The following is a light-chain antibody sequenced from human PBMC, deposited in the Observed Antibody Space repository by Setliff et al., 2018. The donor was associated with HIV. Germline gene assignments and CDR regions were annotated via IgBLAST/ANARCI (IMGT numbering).Light chain of an antibody. CDR3: SSYTGRSTFV. J-gene: IGLJ1*01. Sequence: QSALTQPASVSGSPGQSITLSCTGTSSDVGSYNFVSWYQQHPGRAPKLMIYDVTKRPSGVSDRFSGSKSGNAASLTISGLQAEDEADYHCSSYTGRSTFVFGTGTKVTVL. CDR2: DVT. CDR1: SSDVGSYNF. V-gene: IGLV2-14*03.